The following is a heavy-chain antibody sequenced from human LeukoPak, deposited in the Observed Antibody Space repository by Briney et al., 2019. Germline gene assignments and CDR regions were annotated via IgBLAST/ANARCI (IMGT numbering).Heavy chain of an antibody. V-gene: IGHV3-30*18. CDR3: AKKISGYDYNYYYGMDV. J-gene: IGHJ6*02. D-gene: IGHD5-12*01. CDR1: GFTFSSYA. CDR2: ISYDGSNK. Sequence: GRSLRLSCAASGFTFSSYAMHWVRQAPGKGLEWVAVISYDGSNKYYADSVKGRFTISRDNSKNTLYLQMNSLRAEDTAVYYCAKKISGYDYNYYYGMDVWGQGTTVTVSS.